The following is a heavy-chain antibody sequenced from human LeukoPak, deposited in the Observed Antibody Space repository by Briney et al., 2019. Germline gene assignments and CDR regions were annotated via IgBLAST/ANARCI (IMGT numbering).Heavy chain of an antibody. CDR1: GFTLSSYG. D-gene: IGHD3-10*01. J-gene: IGHJ4*02. CDR3: TRGMGDN. V-gene: IGHV3-30*03. CDR2: ISNDGTNK. Sequence: GGSLRLSCAASGFTLSSYGMHWVRQAPGKGLEWVAVISNDGTNKYYADSVKGRFTISRDNAKNSLYLQMNSLRAEDTAVYFCTRGMGDNWGQGTLVTVSS.